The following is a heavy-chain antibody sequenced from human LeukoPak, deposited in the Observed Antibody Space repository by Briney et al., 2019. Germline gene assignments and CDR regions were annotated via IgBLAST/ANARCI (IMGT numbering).Heavy chain of an antibody. Sequence: SETLSLTCTVSGGSISSSSYYWGWIRQPPGKGLEWIGYIYYSGSTNYNPSLKSRFTISVDTSKNQFSLKLSSVTAADTAVYYCARGPLTMVRGVHPFDYWGQGTLVTVSS. CDR3: ARGPLTMVRGVHPFDY. CDR2: IYYSGST. V-gene: IGHV4-61*05. J-gene: IGHJ4*02. D-gene: IGHD3-10*01. CDR1: GGSISSSSYY.